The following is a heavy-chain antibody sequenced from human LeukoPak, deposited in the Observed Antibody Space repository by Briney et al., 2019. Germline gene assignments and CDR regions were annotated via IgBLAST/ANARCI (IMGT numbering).Heavy chain of an antibody. CDR2: ISYDGSNK. CDR1: GFTFSSYA. D-gene: IGHD6-19*01. CDR3: ARDPSIAVVAV. J-gene: IGHJ4*02. Sequence: GGSLRLSCAASGFTFSSYAMHWVRQAPGKGLEWVAVISYDGSNKYYADSVKGRFTISRDNAKNSLYLQMNSLRAEDTAVYYCARDPSIAVVAVWGQGTLVTVSS. V-gene: IGHV3-30-3*01.